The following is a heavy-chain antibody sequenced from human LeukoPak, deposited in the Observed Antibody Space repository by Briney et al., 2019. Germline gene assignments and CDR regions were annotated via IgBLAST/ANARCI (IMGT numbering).Heavy chain of an antibody. V-gene: IGHV3-30*18. CDR1: GFTFSSYG. D-gene: IGHD3-3*01. J-gene: IGHJ6*03. Sequence: GGSLRLSCAVSGFTFSSYGMHWVRQAPGKGLEWVAFMSYDGSKKPYADSVKGRFTISRDNSKNTLYLQMDSLRVEDTAVYYCAKNRRIFGRTLQRHYMDVWGIGTTVTVSS. CDR2: MSYDGSKK. CDR3: AKNRRIFGRTLQRHYMDV.